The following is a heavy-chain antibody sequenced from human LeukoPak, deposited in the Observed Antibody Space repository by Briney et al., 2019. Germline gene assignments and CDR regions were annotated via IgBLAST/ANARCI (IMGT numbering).Heavy chain of an antibody. CDR1: GYTFTGYY. D-gene: IGHD3-22*01. CDR3: ARDPYYYDSSGYYPPFDY. J-gene: IGHJ4*02. CDR2: INPNSGGT. Sequence: ASVKVSCKASGYTFTGYYMHWVRQAPGQGLEWMGCINPNSGGTNYAQKFQGRVNMTTDTSTRTAYMELRSLRSDDTAVYYCARDPYYYDSSGYYPPFDYWGQGTLVTVSS. V-gene: IGHV1-2*02.